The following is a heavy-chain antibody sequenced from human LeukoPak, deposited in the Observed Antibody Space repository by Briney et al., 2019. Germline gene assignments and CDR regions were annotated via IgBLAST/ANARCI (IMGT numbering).Heavy chain of an antibody. J-gene: IGHJ4*02. CDR1: GFTFTSYA. Sequence: GRSLRLSCAASGFTFTSYAMSWVRQAPGKGLEWGSGISGSGGSTYYADSVKGRFTIPRDNSKNTVYLQMNSLRAEDTAVYYCAKDGAAAGNFDYWGQGTLVTVSS. V-gene: IGHV3-23*01. CDR3: AKDGAAAGNFDY. CDR2: ISGSGGST. D-gene: IGHD6-13*01.